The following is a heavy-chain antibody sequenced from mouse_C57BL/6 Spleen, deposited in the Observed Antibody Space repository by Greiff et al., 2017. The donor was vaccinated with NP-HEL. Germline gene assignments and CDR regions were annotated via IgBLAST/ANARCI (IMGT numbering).Heavy chain of an antibody. V-gene: IGHV1-18*01. CDR1: GYTFTDYN. D-gene: IGHD1-1*01. CDR2: INPNNGGT. J-gene: IGHJ1*03. CDR3: AREGGSSPSYWYFDV. Sequence: VQLQQSGPELVKPGASVKIPCKASGYTFTDYNMDWVKQSHGKSLEWIGDINPNNGGTIYNQKFKGKATLTADKSSSTEYMELRSLTSEDSAVYFCAREGGSSPSYWYFDVWGTGTTVTVSS.